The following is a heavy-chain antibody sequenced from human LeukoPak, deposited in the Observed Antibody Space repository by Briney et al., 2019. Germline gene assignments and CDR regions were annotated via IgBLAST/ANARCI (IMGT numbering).Heavy chain of an antibody. Sequence: KAGGSLRLSCAASGVTFSDYHMSWLRQAPGKGLEWVSYITTSTNYTNYPDSVKGRFTISRDNSKNTLSLQMNSLRAEDTAVYYCARDAYCSGGSYYHFDCWGQGTLVTVSS. J-gene: IGHJ4*02. CDR1: GVTFSDYH. D-gene: IGHD2-15*01. CDR3: ARDAYCSGGSYYHFDC. CDR2: ITTSTNYT. V-gene: IGHV3-11*06.